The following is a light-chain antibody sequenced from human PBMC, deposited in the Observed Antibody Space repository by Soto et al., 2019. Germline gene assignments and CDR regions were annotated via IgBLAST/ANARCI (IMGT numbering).Light chain of an antibody. CDR1: QSVGNN. V-gene: IGKV3-15*01. CDR3: QQCDNWPRT. J-gene: IGKJ1*01. CDR2: GAS. Sequence: EIVLTQSPATLSVSPGERATLSCRASQSVGNNLAWYQQEPGQAPRLLIHGASTRATGIPARFSGSGSGTEFTLTISSLQSEDFVVYYCQQCDNWPRTFGQGTKVDIK.